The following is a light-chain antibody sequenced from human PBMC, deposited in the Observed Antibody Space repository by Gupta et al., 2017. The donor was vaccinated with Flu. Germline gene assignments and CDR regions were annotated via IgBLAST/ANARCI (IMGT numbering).Light chain of an antibody. CDR2: WAS. Sequence: DXVXXXSXXXXAVSXXXRATXNCKSSQSVLYSSNNKNYLAWYQQKPGQPPKLLIYWASTRESGVPDRFGGSGSGTDFTLTISSLQAEDVALYYCHQYFSTPLSFGGGTKVEIK. V-gene: IGKV4-1*01. J-gene: IGKJ4*01. CDR1: QSVLYSSNNKNY. CDR3: HQYFSTPLS.